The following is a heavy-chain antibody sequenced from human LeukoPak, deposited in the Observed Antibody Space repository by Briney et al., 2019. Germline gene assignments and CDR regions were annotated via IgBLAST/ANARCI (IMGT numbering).Heavy chain of an antibody. CDR1: GFTFSSYS. CDR2: ISSSSSYI. Sequence: GGSLRLSCAACGFTFSSYSMNWVRQAPGKGLEWVSSISSSSSYIYYADSVKGRFTISRDNAKNSLYLQMNSLRAEDTAVYYCASIPSGYSGYDSDYWGQGTLVTVSS. D-gene: IGHD5-12*01. V-gene: IGHV3-21*01. CDR3: ASIPSGYSGYDSDY. J-gene: IGHJ4*02.